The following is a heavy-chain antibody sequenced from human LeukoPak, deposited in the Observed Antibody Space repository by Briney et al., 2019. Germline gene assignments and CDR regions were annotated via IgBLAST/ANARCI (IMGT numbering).Heavy chain of an antibody. CDR3: ARASSIEWAVSSPGGPDY. Sequence: GESLKISCKGSGYSFTSYWIGWVRQMPGKGLEWMGIIYPGDSDTRYSPSFQGQVTISADKSISTAYLQWSSLKASDTAMYYCARASSIEWAVSSPGGPDYWGQGTLVTVSS. D-gene: IGHD6-13*01. J-gene: IGHJ4*02. V-gene: IGHV5-51*01. CDR1: GYSFTSYW. CDR2: IYPGDSDT.